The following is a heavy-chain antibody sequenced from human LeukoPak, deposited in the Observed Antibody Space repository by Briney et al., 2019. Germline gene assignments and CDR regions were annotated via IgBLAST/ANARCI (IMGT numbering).Heavy chain of an antibody. CDR3: ARDDLPYSVHHGMDV. J-gene: IGHJ6*02. D-gene: IGHD2-21*01. Sequence: SETLSLTCTVSGGPISSHYWSWTRLPAGKGLEWIGRIFNSGNINYNPSLESRVTMSVDTSKNQVSLRLSSVTAADTAVYYCARDDLPYSVHHGMDVWGQGATVTVSS. CDR2: IFNSGNI. CDR1: GGPISSHY. V-gene: IGHV4-4*07.